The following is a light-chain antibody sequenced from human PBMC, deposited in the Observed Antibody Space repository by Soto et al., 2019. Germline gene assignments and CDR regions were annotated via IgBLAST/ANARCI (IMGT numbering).Light chain of an antibody. V-gene: IGLV1-40*01. J-gene: IGLJ1*01. Sequence: QSVLTQPPSVSGAPGQRVTISCTGLAVYDVHWYQHVPGAAPKLLIYVTDNRAPGVPDRFSGSKSGTSASLAITGLQTGDEADYYCGSWDSSLSAYVFGTGTKVTVL. CDR1: LAVYD. CDR2: VTD. CDR3: GSWDSSLSAYV.